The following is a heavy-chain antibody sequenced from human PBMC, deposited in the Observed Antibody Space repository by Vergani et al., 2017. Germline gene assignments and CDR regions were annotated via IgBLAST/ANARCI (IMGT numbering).Heavy chain of an antibody. D-gene: IGHD5-12*01. J-gene: IGHJ6*02. V-gene: IGHV1-8*01. CDR3: ASSSWLGGYGEGPMDV. CDR2: MNPNSGNT. Sequence: QVQLVQSGVEVKKPGASVKVSCTASGYTFTSYDINWVRQATGQGLEWMGWMNPNSGNTGYAQKFQGRVTMIRKTSISTAYMELSSLRSEDTAVYYCASSSWLGGYGEGPMDVWGQGTTVTVSS. CDR1: GYTFTSYD.